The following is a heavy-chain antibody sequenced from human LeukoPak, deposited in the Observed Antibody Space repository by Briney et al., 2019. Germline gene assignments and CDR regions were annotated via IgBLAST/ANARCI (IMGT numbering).Heavy chain of an antibody. CDR3: ARSNWNYGNWFDP. D-gene: IGHD1-7*01. J-gene: IGHJ5*02. Sequence: SETLSLTCTVSGDSFSSSDYYWGWIRQPPGKGLEWIGSISYSGRAYFNPSLKSRVTISVDSSKNQFSLRLTSVTAADTAVYYCARSNWNYGNWFDPWGQGTLVTVSS. CDR2: ISYSGRA. CDR1: GDSFSSSDYY. V-gene: IGHV4-39*01.